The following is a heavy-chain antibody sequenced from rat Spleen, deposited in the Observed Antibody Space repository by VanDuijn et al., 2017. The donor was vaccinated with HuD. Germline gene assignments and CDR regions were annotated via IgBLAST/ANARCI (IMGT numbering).Heavy chain of an antibody. D-gene: IGHD1-3*01. Sequence: EVQLVESGGGLVQPGRSMKLSCAASGFTFSNYYMAWVRQAPTKGLEWVASISTGGGNTYSRDSVKGRFTISRDNAKSTLYLQMDSLRSEDTATYYCTSSNYGVMDAWGQGASVTVSS. J-gene: IGHJ4*01. CDR1: GFTFSNYY. CDR3: TSSNYGVMDA. CDR2: ISTGGGNT. V-gene: IGHV5-25*01.